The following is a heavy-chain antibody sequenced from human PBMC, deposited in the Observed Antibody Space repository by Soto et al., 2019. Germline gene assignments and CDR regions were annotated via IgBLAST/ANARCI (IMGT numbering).Heavy chain of an antibody. V-gene: IGHV3-21*01. CDR2: ISSSSSYI. D-gene: IGHD3-22*01. Sequence: PVGLLILSTAASGFPSSSHSMSLVRPATGKGLEWVSSISSSSSYIYYADSVKGRFTISRDNAKNSLYLQMNSLRAEDTAVYYCARDRAYYYDSSGYYSYYYYYGMDVWGQGTTVNVS. CDR1: GFPSSSHS. J-gene: IGHJ6*02. CDR3: ARDRAYYYDSSGYYSYYYYYGMDV.